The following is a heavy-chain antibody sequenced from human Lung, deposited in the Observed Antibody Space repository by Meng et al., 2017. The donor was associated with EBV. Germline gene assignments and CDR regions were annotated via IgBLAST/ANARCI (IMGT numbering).Heavy chain of an antibody. CDR2: IYYSGST. Sequence: QDQLQESGPGLVKPSKTLSVTCTVSGGSISSGGFYWSWIRQHPGKGLEWIGYIYYSGSTYYNPSLRSRVAISIDTSKNQFSLKLTSVTAADTAVYFCARTNYGDYNWFDPWGQGTLVTVSS. D-gene: IGHD4-17*01. J-gene: IGHJ5*02. V-gene: IGHV4-31*03. CDR3: ARTNYGDYNWFDP. CDR1: GGSISSGGFY.